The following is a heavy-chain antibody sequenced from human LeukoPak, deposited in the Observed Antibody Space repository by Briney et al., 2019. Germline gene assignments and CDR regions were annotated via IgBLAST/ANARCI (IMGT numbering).Heavy chain of an antibody. CDR1: GGSISTYY. D-gene: IGHD3-9*01. J-gene: IGHJ4*02. CDR3: ARGQSYYDFLTAHHSPLNYFDN. Sequence: PSETLSLTCTVSGGSISTYYWSWIRQPPGKGLEWIGYIYYSGSTNYNPSLKSRVTISVDTSKNQFSLELRSVTAADTAVYYCARGQSYYDFLTAHHSPLNYFDNWGQGTLVTVSS. CDR2: IYYSGST. V-gene: IGHV4-59*01.